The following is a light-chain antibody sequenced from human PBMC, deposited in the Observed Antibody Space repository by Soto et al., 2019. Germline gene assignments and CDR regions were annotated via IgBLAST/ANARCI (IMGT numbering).Light chain of an antibody. CDR3: QQYGRSATFT. CDR2: GAT. V-gene: IGKV3-20*01. CDR1: QSVSGNY. J-gene: IGKJ3*01. Sequence: EIVLTQSPVTLSLSPGERATLSCRASQSVSGNYVAWYQQKLGQAPRLLIYGATSRATGIPDRFSGSVSGTDFNLTLSILELEAFEVSYCQQYGRSATFTFGPGTKVDIK.